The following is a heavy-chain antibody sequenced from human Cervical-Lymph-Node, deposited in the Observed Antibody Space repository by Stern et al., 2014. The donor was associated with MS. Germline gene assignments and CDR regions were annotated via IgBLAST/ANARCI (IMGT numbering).Heavy chain of an antibody. Sequence: QVQLVQSGAEVRKPGASVKVSCKTSGFTFTTYAVQWVRQAPGQRLEWMGWINAGNGNTKYSQNFQGRLTITRDTSASTAYMELSSLRSEDTAVYYCARELDSTGFNFDYGGLGTLVTVSS. V-gene: IGHV1-3*01. J-gene: IGHJ4*02. CDR1: GFTFTTYA. CDR2: INAGNGNT. CDR3: ARELDSTGFNFDY. D-gene: IGHD2-8*02.